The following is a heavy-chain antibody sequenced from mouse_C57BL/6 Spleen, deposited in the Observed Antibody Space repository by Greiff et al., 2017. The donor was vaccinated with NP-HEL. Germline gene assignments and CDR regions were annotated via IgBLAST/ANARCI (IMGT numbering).Heavy chain of an antibody. CDR2: INPNNGGT. D-gene: IGHD2-4*01. Sequence: VQLQQSGPELVKPGASVKISCKASGYTFTDYYMNWVKQSHGKSLEWIGDINPNNGGTSYNQKFKGKATLTVDKSSSTAYMELRSLTSEDSAVYYCARSDYDYDYWGKGTTLTVSS. CDR3: ARSDYDYDY. CDR1: GYTFTDYY. J-gene: IGHJ2*01. V-gene: IGHV1-26*01.